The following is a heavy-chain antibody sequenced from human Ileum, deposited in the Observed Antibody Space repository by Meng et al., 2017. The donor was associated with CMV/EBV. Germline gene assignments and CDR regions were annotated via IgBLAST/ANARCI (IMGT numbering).Heavy chain of an antibody. CDR2: IYSGGDT. CDR3: ARSPKEEAAGS. D-gene: IGHD6-25*01. J-gene: IGHJ4*02. Sequence: GESLKISCAASGFTLSSNYMNWVRQAPGKGLEWVSLIYSGGDTYYADSVKGRFTISRDNVKRSLYLQMNSLRAEDTAAYYCARSPKEEAAGSWGQGTLVTVSS. CDR1: GFTLSSNY. V-gene: IGHV3-53*01.